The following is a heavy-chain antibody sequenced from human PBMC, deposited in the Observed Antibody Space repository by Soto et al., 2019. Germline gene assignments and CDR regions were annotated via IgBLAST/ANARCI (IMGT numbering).Heavy chain of an antibody. CDR2: LCSTGQN. CDR1: GGSIIGYF. Sequence: PSETLSLTCSVSGGSIIGYFWNWVRQPPERGLEWIGYLCSTGQNGYSPSLNSRGTISLDTSKNQFSLHLRSVTATDTATYFCAKRTNTWHTFEYWGQGTPVTVSS. CDR3: AKRTNTWHTFEY. V-gene: IGHV4-59*08. J-gene: IGHJ4*02. D-gene: IGHD2-8*01.